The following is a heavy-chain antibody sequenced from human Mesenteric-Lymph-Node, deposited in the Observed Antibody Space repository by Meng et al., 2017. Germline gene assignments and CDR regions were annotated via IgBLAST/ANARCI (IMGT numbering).Heavy chain of an antibody. J-gene: IGHJ1*01. Sequence: VQVQDAGPGLWPASGTLSLPCVVSCHSPVGTGGVVAASPQGRGWSGFGEMYHSGTTHYNRSLKSRVTISVDTSKNQFSLKLSSVTAADTAVYYCARYNSSGYYGNWGQGTLVTVSS. CDR2: MYHSGTT. D-gene: IGHD3-22*01. CDR3: ARYNSSGYYGN. V-gene: IGHV4-4*02. CDR1: CHSPVGTG.